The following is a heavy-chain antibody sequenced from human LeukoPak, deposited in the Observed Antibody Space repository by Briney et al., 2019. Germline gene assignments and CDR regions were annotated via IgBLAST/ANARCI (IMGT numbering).Heavy chain of an antibody. CDR3: ARESIAVAGFDY. CDR2: IYYSGST. J-gene: IGHJ4*02. V-gene: IGHV4-59*01. CDR1: GGSISSYY. Sequence: PSETLSLTCTASGGSISSYYWTCIRQPPGKGLEWIGYIYYSGSTSYNPSLKSRVTISIDTSKNQFSLILSSVTAADTAVYYCARESIAVAGFDYWGQGALVTVSS. D-gene: IGHD6-19*01.